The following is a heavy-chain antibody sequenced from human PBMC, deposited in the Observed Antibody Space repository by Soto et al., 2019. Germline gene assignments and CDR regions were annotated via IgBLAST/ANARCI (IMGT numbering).Heavy chain of an antibody. CDR2: ISYDERNK. D-gene: IGHD3-22*01. CDR1: GFTFSDYG. Sequence: QVQLVESGGGVVQPGRSLRLSCAASGFTFSDYGMHWVRQAPGKGLEWVAVISYDERNKYYADSVKGRFTISRDNSKNTLYLQMNSLRAEDTAVYYCARDYYDSSGYPDYWGQGTLVTVSS. V-gene: IGHV3-30*03. CDR3: ARDYYDSSGYPDY. J-gene: IGHJ4*02.